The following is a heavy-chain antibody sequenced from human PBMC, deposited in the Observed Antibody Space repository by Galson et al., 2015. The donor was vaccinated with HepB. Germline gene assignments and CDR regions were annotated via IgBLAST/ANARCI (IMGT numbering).Heavy chain of an antibody. J-gene: IGHJ6*02. CDR3: AREGTILIVGATHNYYGMDV. CDR2: IYYSGST. V-gene: IGHV4-39*07. Sequence: LSLTCTVSGGSISSSSYYWGWIRQPPGKGLEWIGSIYYSGSTYYNPSLKSRVTISVDTSKNQFSLKLSSVTAADTAVYYCAREGTILIVGATHNYYGMDVWGQGTTVTVSS. CDR1: GGSISSSSYY. D-gene: IGHD1-26*01.